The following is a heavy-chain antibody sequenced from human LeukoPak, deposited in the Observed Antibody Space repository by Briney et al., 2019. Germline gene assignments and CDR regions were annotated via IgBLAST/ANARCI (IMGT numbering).Heavy chain of an antibody. D-gene: IGHD2-15*01. J-gene: IGHJ5*02. V-gene: IGHV4-4*07. CDR1: GGSISSYY. Sequence: SETLSLTCTVSGGSISSYYWSWIRQPAGKGLEWIGRIYTSGSTNYNPSLKSRVTMSVDTSKNQFSLKLSSVTAADTAVYYCARARLGYCSGGSCLLYNWFDPWGQGTLVTVSS. CDR3: ARARLGYCSGGSCLLYNWFDP. CDR2: IYTSGST.